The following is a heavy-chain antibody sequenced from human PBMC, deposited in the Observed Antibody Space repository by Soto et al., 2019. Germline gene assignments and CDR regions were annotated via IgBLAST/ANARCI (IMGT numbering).Heavy chain of an antibody. CDR3: ATRPLLPGAP. Sequence: EVQLVESGGGLIQPGGSLRLSCAASGFTFSSNDMNWVRQAPGKGLEWVSLIYSGGSTYYADSVKGRFTISRDHPKITVYLQMSSLRAEDTAVYYCATRPLLPGAPWGQGTMVSVSS. J-gene: IGHJ3*01. CDR1: GFTFSSND. CDR2: IYSGGST. D-gene: IGHD3-22*01. V-gene: IGHV3-53*01.